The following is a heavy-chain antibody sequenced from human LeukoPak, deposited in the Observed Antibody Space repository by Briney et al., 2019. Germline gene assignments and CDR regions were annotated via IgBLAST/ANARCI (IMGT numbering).Heavy chain of an antibody. CDR3: ARDGPVQLGKAALDI. V-gene: IGHV1-2*02. CDR2: INPNSGGT. CDR1: GYTFTGYY. D-gene: IGHD1-1*01. J-gene: IGHJ3*02. Sequence: ASVKVSCKASGYTFTGYYMHWVRQAPGQGLEWMGWINPNSGGTNYAQKFQGRVTMTRDTSVSTAYMELSRLRSDDTAVYYCARDGPVQLGKAALDIWGRGTMVTVSS.